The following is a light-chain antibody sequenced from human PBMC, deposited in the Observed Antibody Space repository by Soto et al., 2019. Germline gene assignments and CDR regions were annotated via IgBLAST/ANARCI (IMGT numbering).Light chain of an antibody. Sequence: DIQMTQSPSSLSASLGYRVTITCQASQNIHNYLNWYQQKPGRAPKLRIYDASNLEAGVPSRFRGSGSGTDLTFIISRLQPEDIATYYCQQYENLPTFGQGTRLEIK. CDR3: QQYENLPT. V-gene: IGKV1-33*01. J-gene: IGKJ5*01. CDR2: DAS. CDR1: QNIHNY.